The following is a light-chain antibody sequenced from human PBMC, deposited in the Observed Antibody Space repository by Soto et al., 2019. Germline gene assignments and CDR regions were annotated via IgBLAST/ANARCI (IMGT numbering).Light chain of an antibody. CDR2: GAS. CDR3: QQYATSPWT. Sequence: EIVLTQSPGTLSLSPGERATLSCRAGQSVSSTYLAWYQQRPGQAPRLLIYGASGRAPGIPDRFSGSGSGTDFTLTISRLEPEDFAVFYCQQYATSPWTFGQGTKVELK. V-gene: IGKV3-20*01. CDR1: QSVSSTY. J-gene: IGKJ1*01.